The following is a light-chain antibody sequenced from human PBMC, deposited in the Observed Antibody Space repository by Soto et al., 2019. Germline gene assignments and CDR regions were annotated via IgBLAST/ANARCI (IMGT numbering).Light chain of an antibody. CDR1: QSISSW. CDR3: QQYNSYSGT. Sequence: DVQMTQSPSTLSASVGDRVTITCRASQSISSWLAWYQQKPGKAPKILIYDASSLESGVPSRFSGSGSGKEFTLTISSLQPDDFATYCCQQYNSYSGTFGQGTKVEIK. CDR2: DAS. V-gene: IGKV1-5*01. J-gene: IGKJ1*01.